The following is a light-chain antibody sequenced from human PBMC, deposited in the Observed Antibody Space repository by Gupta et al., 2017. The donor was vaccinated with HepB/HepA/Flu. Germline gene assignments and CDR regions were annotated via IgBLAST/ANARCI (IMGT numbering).Light chain of an antibody. J-gene: IGLJ3*02. Sequence: QSALTQPVSVSASPGQSITISCTGTSSDVGGYNDVSWYQQHPGKAPKLIIYAVRNRPSGVSKRFSGSKSGNTDSLTISVLQAEDEADYDCSSYTSSSNWVFGGVTKLTVL. V-gene: IGLV2-14*01. CDR3: SSYTSSSNWV. CDR1: SSDVGGYND. CDR2: AVR.